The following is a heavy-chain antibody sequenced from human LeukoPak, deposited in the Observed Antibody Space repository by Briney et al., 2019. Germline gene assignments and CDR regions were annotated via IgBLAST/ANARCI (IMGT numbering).Heavy chain of an antibody. D-gene: IGHD3-22*01. V-gene: IGHV1-2*02. CDR3: ARYDSTVNWFDP. J-gene: IGHJ5*02. CDR2: INPNSGGT. CDR1: GYTFTGYY. Sequence: ASVKVSCKASGYTFTGYYIHWVRQAPGQGLEWMGWINPNSGGTNYAQRFKGRVTVTRDTPLSTAYMELSRQRSDDTPFYYCARYDSTVNWFDPWGKGTLVTVSS.